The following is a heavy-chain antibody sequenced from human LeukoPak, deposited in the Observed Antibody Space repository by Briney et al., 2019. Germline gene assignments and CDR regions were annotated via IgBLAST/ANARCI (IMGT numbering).Heavy chain of an antibody. CDR2: INHSGST. D-gene: IGHD3-16*01. V-gene: IGHV4-34*01. Sequence: PSETLSLTCAVYGGSFSGYYWSWIRQPPGKGLEWIGEINHSGSTNYNPSLKSRVTISVDTSKNQFSLKLSSVSAADTAVYYCARDYEFYGMDVWGQGTTVTVSS. CDR3: ARDYEFYGMDV. CDR1: GGSFSGYY. J-gene: IGHJ6*02.